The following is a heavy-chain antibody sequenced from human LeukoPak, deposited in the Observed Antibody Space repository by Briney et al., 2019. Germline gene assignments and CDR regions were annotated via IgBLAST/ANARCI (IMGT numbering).Heavy chain of an antibody. CDR2: INPNSGGT. CDR3: AIDTYNWNRYYGMDV. V-gene: IGHV1-2*02. D-gene: IGHD1-20*01. Sequence: ASVKVSCKASGYTFTGYYMHWVRQAPGQGLEWMGWINPNSGGTNYAQKFQGRVTMTRDTSISTAYMELSRLRSDDAAVYCCAIDTYNWNRYYGMDVWGQGSTVTVSS. CDR1: GYTFTGYY. J-gene: IGHJ6*02.